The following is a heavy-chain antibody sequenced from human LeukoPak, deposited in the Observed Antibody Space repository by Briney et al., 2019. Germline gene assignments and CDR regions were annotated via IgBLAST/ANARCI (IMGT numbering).Heavy chain of an antibody. J-gene: IGHJ6*02. V-gene: IGHV1-2*04. CDR2: INPNSGGT. D-gene: IGHD6-19*01. CDR1: GYTFTGYY. CDR3: ARKGGPGIAVAGLYYYGMDV. Sequence: EASVKVSCKASGYTFTGYYMHWVRQAPGQGLEWMGWINPNSGGTNYAQKFQGWVTMTRDTSISTAYMELSRLRSDDTAVYYCARKGGPGIAVAGLYYYGMDVWGQGTTVTVSS.